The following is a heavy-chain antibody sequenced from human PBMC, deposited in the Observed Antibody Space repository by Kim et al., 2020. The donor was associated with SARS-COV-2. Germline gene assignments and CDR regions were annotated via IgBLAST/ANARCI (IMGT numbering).Heavy chain of an antibody. CDR3: ARGDADDSWSRYPPFAF. J-gene: IGHJ2*01. D-gene: IGHD3-3*01. CDR2: IHHSSGT. CDR1: GGSFSGFY. V-gene: IGHV4-34*01. Sequence: SETLSLTCSVYGGSFSGFYWNWIRQPPGKGLEWIGQIHHSSGTNFNSSLKTRVTTSVDTSKNQFSLTLTSVTAADTPVYYCARGDADDSWSRYPPFAFWG.